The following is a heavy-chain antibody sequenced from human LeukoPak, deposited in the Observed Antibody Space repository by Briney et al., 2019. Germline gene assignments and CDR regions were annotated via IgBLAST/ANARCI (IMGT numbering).Heavy chain of an antibody. CDR2: IYHSEST. CDR1: GGSISSSNW. CDR3: ARGFEYDFWSGYFFRPHVPGFDY. Sequence: PGTLSLTCAVSGGSISSSNWWSWVRQPPGKGLEWIGEIYHSESTNYNPSLKSRVTISVDKSKNQFSLKLSSVTAADTAVYYCARGFEYDFWSGYFFRPHVPGFDYWGQGTLVTVSS. J-gene: IGHJ4*02. D-gene: IGHD3-3*01. V-gene: IGHV4-4*03.